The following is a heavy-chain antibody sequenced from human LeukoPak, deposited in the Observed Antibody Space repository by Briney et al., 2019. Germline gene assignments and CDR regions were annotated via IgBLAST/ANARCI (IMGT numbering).Heavy chain of an antibody. V-gene: IGHV3-48*03. CDR3: ARNHGGIVATIKAFDY. CDR2: ISSSGSTI. Sequence: QPGGSLRLSCAASGFTFSSYEMNWVRQAPGKGLDWVSYISSSGSTIYYADSVKGRFTISRDNAKNSLYLQMNSLRAEDTAVYYCARNHGGIVATIKAFDYWGQGTLVAVSS. D-gene: IGHD5-12*01. J-gene: IGHJ4*02. CDR1: GFTFSSYE.